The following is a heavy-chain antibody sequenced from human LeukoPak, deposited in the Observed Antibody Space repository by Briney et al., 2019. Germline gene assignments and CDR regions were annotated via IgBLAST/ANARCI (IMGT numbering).Heavy chain of an antibody. CDR3: ARAGRGYYDSSGYYFDY. Sequence: SETLSLTCTVSGGSINSSSYYWGWIRQPPGKGLEWIGNIFYSGSTYYSPSLRSRVTISLDTSKNHFSLKLNSVATADTAVYYCARAGRGYYDSSGYYFDYWGQGTLVTVSS. V-gene: IGHV4-39*07. CDR2: IFYSGST. D-gene: IGHD3-22*01. J-gene: IGHJ4*02. CDR1: GGSINSSSYY.